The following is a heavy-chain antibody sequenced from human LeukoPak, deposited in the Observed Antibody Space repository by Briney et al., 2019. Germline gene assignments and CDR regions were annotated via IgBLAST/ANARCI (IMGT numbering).Heavy chain of an antibody. CDR1: GFTFSSYA. V-gene: IGHV3-30*15. D-gene: IGHD1-26*01. CDR2: ISYDGSNK. Sequence: GGSLRLSCAASGFTFSSYAMLWVRQAPGKGLAWVAVISYDGSNKYYADSVKGRFTISRDNSKNTLYLQMSSLRAEDTAVYYCARDWSGSYQFDYWGQGTLVTVSS. J-gene: IGHJ4*02. CDR3: ARDWSGSYQFDY.